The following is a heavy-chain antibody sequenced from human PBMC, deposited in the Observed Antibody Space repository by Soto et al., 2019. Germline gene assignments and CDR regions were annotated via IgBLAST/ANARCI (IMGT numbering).Heavy chain of an antibody. CDR1: GGSISSYC. J-gene: IGHJ5*02. CDR3: ARNESRGAYYFDP. D-gene: IGHD4-17*01. Sequence: SETLSLTCTVFGGSISSYCWSWIRQPPGKGLEWIGNIYYSGSTNYNPSLKSRVTISVDTSKNQFSLKLSSVTAADTAVYYCARNESRGAYYFDPWGQGTLVTVSS. CDR2: IYYSGST. V-gene: IGHV4-59*01.